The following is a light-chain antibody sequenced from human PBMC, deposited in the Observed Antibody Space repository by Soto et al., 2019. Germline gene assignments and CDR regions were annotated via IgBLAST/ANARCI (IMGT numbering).Light chain of an antibody. Sequence: QSALTQPASVSGSPGQSITISCTGTSSDVGDYNFVSWYQHHPAKAPKLMIYEVSNRPSGVSNRFSGSKSGNTASLTISGLQAEDEADYYCTSYTSISTLVFGGGTQLTVL. CDR2: EVS. V-gene: IGLV2-14*01. J-gene: IGLJ2*01. CDR1: SSDVGDYNF. CDR3: TSYTSISTLV.